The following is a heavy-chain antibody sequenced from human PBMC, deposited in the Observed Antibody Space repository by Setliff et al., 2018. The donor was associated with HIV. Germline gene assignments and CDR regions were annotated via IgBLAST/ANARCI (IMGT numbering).Heavy chain of an antibody. V-gene: IGHV3-20*04. CDR1: GFTFDDFG. Sequence: GGSLRLSCAASGFTFDDFGMSWVRQGPGKGLEWVSSINWNGGSTGYADSVKGRFTISRDNSKNTLYLQMGSLRAEDMAVYYCARRGYCSSTTCYYDYWGQGTLVTVSS. CDR3: ARRGYCSSTTCYYDY. D-gene: IGHD2-2*01. J-gene: IGHJ4*02. CDR2: INWNGGST.